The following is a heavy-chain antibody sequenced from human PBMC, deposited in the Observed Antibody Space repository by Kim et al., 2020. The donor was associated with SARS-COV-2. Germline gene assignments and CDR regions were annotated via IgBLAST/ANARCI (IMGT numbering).Heavy chain of an antibody. CDR1: GGSFSGYY. D-gene: IGHD3-22*01. V-gene: IGHV4-34*01. Sequence: SETLSLTCAVYGGSFSGYYWSWIRQPPGKGLEWIGEINHSGSTNYNTSLKSGVTISVDTSKNQFSLKLSSVTAADTAVYYCSTDDYTSSGYPLGYYGMDVLGQGTPVTVSS. CDR3: STDDYTSSGYPLGYYGMDV. CDR2: INHSGST. J-gene: IGHJ6*02.